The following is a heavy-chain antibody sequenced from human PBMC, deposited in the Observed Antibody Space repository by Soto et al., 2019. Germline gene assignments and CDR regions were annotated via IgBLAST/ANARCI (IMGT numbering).Heavy chain of an antibody. CDR3: ALSISGCSAFRD. J-gene: IGHJ4*02. Sequence: QITLKESGPTLVKPTQTLTLTCTFSRFSLSTAGMGVGWIRQPPGKALEWIALIYWDDGERYHPALKSRLTITKDTSKNQVVLTMTNMDPVESATYYCALSISGCSAFRDWGQGTLVTLSS. D-gene: IGHD6-19*01. CDR2: IYWDDGE. CDR1: RFSLSTAGMG. V-gene: IGHV2-5*02.